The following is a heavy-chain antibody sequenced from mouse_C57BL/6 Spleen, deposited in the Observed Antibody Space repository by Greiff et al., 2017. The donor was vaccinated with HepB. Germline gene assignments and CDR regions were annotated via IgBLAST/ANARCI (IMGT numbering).Heavy chain of an antibody. CDR3: ARLGLNWYFDV. D-gene: IGHD4-1*01. CDR1: GFTFSDYY. J-gene: IGHJ1*03. V-gene: IGHV5-16*01. CDR2: INYDGSST. Sequence: EVKLMESEGGLVQPGSSMKLSCTASGFTFSDYYMAWVRQVPEKGLEWVANINYDGSSTYYLDSLKSRFIISRDNAKNILYLQMSSLKSEDTATYYCARLGLNWYFDVWGTGTTVTVSS.